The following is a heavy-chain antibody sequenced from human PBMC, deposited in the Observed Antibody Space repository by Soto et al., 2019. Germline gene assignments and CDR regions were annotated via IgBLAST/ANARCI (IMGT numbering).Heavy chain of an antibody. J-gene: IGHJ6*03. CDR2: INHSGST. CDR3: ARGRGIAVEDYYYYYMDV. CDR1: GGSFSGYY. D-gene: IGHD6-19*01. Sequence: SETLSLTCAVYGGSFSGYYWSWIRQPPGKGLEWIGEINHSGSTNYNPSLKSRVTISVDTSKNQFSLKLSSVTAADTAVYYCARGRGIAVEDYYYYYMDVWGKGTTVTVSS. V-gene: IGHV4-34*01.